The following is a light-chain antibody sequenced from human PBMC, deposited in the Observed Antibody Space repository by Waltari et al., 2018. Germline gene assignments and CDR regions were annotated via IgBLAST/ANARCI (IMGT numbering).Light chain of an antibody. CDR3: LLTLNGDQHI. CDR2: DTD. V-gene: IGLV7-46*01. Sequence: QAVVTQEPSLTVSPGGTVTLTCGSSTGGVTSGHYPYWFQQKPGQAPKTLIYDTDGRHSWTPARFSGSLLGGKAALTLSGAQPDDEAEHYCLLTLNGDQHICGGGTKLTVI. J-gene: IGLJ2*01. CDR1: TGGVTSGHY.